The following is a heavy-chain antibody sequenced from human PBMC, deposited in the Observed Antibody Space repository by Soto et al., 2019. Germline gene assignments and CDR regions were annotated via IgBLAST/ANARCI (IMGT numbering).Heavy chain of an antibody. Sequence: PGGSLRLSCAASGFTFSYYYMIWIRQAPGKGLEWVLYISSSSSYTNYADSVKGRFAISRDNAKNSLYLQMNSLRAEDTAVYYCARGGAVAAPFDYWGQGTLVTVSS. CDR3: ARGGAVAAPFDY. CDR2: ISSSSSYT. V-gene: IGHV3-11*06. CDR1: GFTFSYYY. D-gene: IGHD6-19*01. J-gene: IGHJ4*02.